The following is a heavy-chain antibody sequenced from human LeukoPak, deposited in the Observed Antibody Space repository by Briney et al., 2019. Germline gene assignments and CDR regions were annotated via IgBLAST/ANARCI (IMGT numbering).Heavy chain of an antibody. J-gene: IGHJ5*02. CDR3: AREEIRSWFDL. Sequence: SETLSLTCTVSGGSISSYYWSWIRQPPGKGLEWIGYIYYSGSTNYNPSLKSRVTISVDTSKNQFSLKLSSVTAADTAVYYCAREEIRSWFDLWGQGTLVTVPS. V-gene: IGHV4-59*01. CDR2: IYYSGST. D-gene: IGHD5-24*01. CDR1: GGSISSYY.